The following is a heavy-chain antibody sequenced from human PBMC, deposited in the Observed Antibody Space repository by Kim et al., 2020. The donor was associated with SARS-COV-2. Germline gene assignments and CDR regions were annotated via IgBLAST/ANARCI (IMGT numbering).Heavy chain of an antibody. V-gene: IGHV4-34*01. J-gene: IGHJ6*02. Sequence: SRVTISVDTSKNQFSLKLSSVTAADTAVYYCARGLSGSGSYYYYYYGMDVWGQGTTVTVSS. CDR3: ARGLSGSGSYYYYYYGMDV. D-gene: IGHD3-10*01.